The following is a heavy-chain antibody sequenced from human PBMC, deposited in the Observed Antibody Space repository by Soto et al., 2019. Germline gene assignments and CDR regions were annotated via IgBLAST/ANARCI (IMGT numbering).Heavy chain of an antibody. CDR3: ARVHEYSSSSGHRDY. CDR2: IIPIFGTA. D-gene: IGHD6-6*01. Sequence: QVQLVQSGAEVKKPGSSVKVSCKASGGPFSSYAISWVRQAPGQGLEWMGGIIPIFGTAKYAQKFQGRVTITADESTSTAYMEQSSRRSEDTAVYYCARVHEYSSSSGHRDYWGPGTLVTVSS. J-gene: IGHJ4*02. V-gene: IGHV1-69*01. CDR1: GGPFSSYA.